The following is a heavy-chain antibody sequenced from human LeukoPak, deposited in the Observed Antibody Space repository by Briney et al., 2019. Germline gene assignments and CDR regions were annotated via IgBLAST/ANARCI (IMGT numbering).Heavy chain of an antibody. Sequence: GGSLRLSCAASGFTFSSYAMSWVRQAPGKGLEWVSAISGSGGSTYYADSVKGRFTISRDNSKNTLYLQMNSLRAEDTAVYYCAKDLYCSSTSCTEFDYWGRGTLVTVSS. D-gene: IGHD2-2*01. V-gene: IGHV3-23*01. CDR1: GFTFSSYA. J-gene: IGHJ4*02. CDR2: ISGSGGST. CDR3: AKDLYCSSTSCTEFDY.